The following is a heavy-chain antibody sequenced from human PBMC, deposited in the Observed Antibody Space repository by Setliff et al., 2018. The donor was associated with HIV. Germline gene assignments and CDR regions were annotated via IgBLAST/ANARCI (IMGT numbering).Heavy chain of an antibody. V-gene: IGHV4-38-2*01. D-gene: IGHD6-13*01. Sequence: SETLSLTCAVSGYSISSGYYWGWIRQPPGKGLEWIGCIYQSGSTYYNVSLKSRVIISVDTSKNQFSLKLNSVTAADTAVYYCARHRDPPGSRWIYYYYYMDLWGEGTTVTVSS. CDR2: IYQSGST. CDR3: ARHRDPPGSRWIYYYYYMDL. J-gene: IGHJ6*03. CDR1: GYSISSGYY.